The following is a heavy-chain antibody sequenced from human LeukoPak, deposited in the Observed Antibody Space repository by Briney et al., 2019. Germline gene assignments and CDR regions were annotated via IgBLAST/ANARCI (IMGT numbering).Heavy chain of an antibody. J-gene: IGHJ4*02. Sequence: GGSLRLSCAASGFTFSSYSMNWVRQAPAKGLEWVSSISSSSSYIYYADSVKGRFTISRDNAKNSLYLQMNSLRAEDTAVYYCARDHLEQWLVLPYKNWGQGTLVTVSS. D-gene: IGHD6-19*01. V-gene: IGHV3-21*01. CDR1: GFTFSSYS. CDR2: ISSSSSYI. CDR3: ARDHLEQWLVLPYKN.